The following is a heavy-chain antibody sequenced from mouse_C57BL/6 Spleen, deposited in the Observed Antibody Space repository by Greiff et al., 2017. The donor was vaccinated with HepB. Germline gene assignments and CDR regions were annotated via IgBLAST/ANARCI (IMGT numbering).Heavy chain of an antibody. CDR3: ARKFGIYYGNYEGYFDY. CDR2: IYPGDGDT. CDR1: GYAFSSYW. D-gene: IGHD2-1*01. Sequence: QVQLQQSGAELVKPGASVKISCKASGYAFSSYWMNWVKQRPGKGLEWIGQIYPGDGDTNYNGKFKGKATLTADKSSSTAYMQLSSLTSEDSAVYFCARKFGIYYGNYEGYFDYWGQGTTLTVSS. J-gene: IGHJ2*01. V-gene: IGHV1-80*01.